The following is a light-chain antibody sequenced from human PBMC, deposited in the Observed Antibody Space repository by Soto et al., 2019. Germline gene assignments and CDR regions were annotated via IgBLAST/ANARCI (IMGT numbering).Light chain of an antibody. CDR2: DAS. CDR1: QSVSSAY. Sequence: EIVLTQSPGTLPLPPGERATLSCRASQSVSSAYLAWYQQKPGQAPRLLIYDASSRATGISDRFSGSGSGTDFTFTISRLEPEDFAVYYCQHYDSSQWTFGQGTKVEIK. V-gene: IGKV3-20*01. J-gene: IGKJ1*01. CDR3: QHYDSSQWT.